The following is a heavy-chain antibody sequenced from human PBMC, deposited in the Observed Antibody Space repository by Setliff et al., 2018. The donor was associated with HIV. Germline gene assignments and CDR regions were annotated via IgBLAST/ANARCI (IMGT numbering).Heavy chain of an antibody. V-gene: IGHV3-53*01. CDR1: EFTVSTNY. CDR2: FYSGGNT. CDR3: ARAPPNTVVSFFDY. D-gene: IGHD2-15*01. J-gene: IGHJ4*02. Sequence: PGGSLRLSCAASEFTVSTNYMTWVRQAPGKGLEWVSVFYSGGNTYYADPVKGRFTISRDTSKNTLFLQMSSLRAEDTAVYFCARAPPNTVVSFFDYWGQGSLVTVSS.